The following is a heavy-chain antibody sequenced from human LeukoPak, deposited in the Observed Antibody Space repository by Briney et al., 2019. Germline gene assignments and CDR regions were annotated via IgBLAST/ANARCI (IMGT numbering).Heavy chain of an antibody. Sequence: PSETLSLTCTVSGDSISSGDYYWSWIRQPAGKGLEWIGRISSSGSTNYNPSLKSRVTISVDTSKNQFSLKLSSVTAADTAVYYCARETQFNYMDVWGKGTTVTISS. CDR1: GDSISSGDYY. J-gene: IGHJ6*03. D-gene: IGHD6-19*01. V-gene: IGHV4-61*02. CDR2: ISSSGST. CDR3: ARETQFNYMDV.